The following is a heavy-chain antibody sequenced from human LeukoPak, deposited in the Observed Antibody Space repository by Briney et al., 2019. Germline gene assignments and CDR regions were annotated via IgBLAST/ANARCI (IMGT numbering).Heavy chain of an antibody. V-gene: IGHV1-69*05. CDR2: IIPIFGTA. CDR3: ARKAPKKGWFDP. CDR1: GGTFSSYA. Sequence: ASVKVSCKASGGTFSSYAISWVRQAPGQGLEWMGGIIPIFGTANYAQKFQGRVTITTDESTSTAYMELSSLRSEDTAVYYCARKAPKKGWFDPWGQGTLVTVSS. J-gene: IGHJ5*02.